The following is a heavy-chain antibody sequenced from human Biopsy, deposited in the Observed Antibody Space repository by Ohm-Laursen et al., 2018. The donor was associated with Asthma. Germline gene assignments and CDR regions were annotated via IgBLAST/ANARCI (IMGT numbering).Heavy chain of an antibody. Sequence: GTLSLTCAVSGGSISNTNWWSWVRQSPGKGLEWFGEIFHSGSTNYNPSLKSRVTISADTSMNQFSLKLSSVTAADTAVYYCAREVVSSGFYFDSWGQGTLVTVSS. CDR1: GGSISNTNW. CDR2: IFHSGST. V-gene: IGHV4-4*02. J-gene: IGHJ4*02. D-gene: IGHD3-22*01. CDR3: AREVVSSGFYFDS.